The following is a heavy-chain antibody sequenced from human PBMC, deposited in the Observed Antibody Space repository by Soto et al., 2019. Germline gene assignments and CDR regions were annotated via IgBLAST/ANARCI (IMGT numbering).Heavy chain of an antibody. V-gene: IGHV1-69*13. CDR1: GGTFSSYA. J-gene: IGHJ3*02. CDR2: IIPIFGTA. Sequence: SVKVSCKASGGTFSSYAISWVRQAPGQGLEWMVGIIPIFGTANYAQKFQGRVTITADESTSTAYMELSSLRSEDTAVYYCARRQAYYYDSSGYYYSDAFDIWGQGTTVTV. CDR3: ARRQAYYYDSSGYYYSDAFDI. D-gene: IGHD3-22*01.